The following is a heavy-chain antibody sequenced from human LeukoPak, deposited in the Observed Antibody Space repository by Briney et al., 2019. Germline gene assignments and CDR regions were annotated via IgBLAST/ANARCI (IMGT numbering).Heavy chain of an antibody. CDR3: GKDGGQYSSGPEFDP. Sequence: GGSLRLSCAASGIVFSTTPMNWARQSPGRGLEWVSAISGGGERTFYADSVKGRFTISRDNSKNILYLQMNSLRVDDTAIYFCGKDGGQYSSGPEFDPRGQGALVTVSS. V-gene: IGHV3-23*01. D-gene: IGHD6-19*01. CDR1: GIVFSTTP. J-gene: IGHJ5*02. CDR2: ISGGGERT.